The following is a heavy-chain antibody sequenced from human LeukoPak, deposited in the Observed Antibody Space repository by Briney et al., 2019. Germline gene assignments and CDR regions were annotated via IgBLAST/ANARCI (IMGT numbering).Heavy chain of an antibody. CDR1: GFTFSSYG. V-gene: IGHV3-30*02. Sequence: PGGSLRLSCAASGFTFSSYGMHWVRQAPGKGLEWVAFIRYDGSNKYYADSVKGRFTISRDNSKNTLYLQMNSLRAEDTAVYYCAKAASRGYSYGVFDYWGQGTLVTVSS. J-gene: IGHJ4*02. CDR2: IRYDGSNK. D-gene: IGHD5-18*01. CDR3: AKAASRGYSYGVFDY.